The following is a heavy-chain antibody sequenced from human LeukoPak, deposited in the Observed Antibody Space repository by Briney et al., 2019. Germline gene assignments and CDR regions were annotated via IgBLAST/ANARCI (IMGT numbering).Heavy chain of an antibody. D-gene: IGHD5-12*01. CDR2: IYYSGST. Sequence: PSQTLSLTCTVSGGSISSGDYYWSWIRQTPGKGLEWIGYIYYSGSTNYNPSLKSRVTISVDTSKNQFSLKLSSVTAADTAVYYCASKDGGYDDAFDIWGQGTMVTVSS. V-gene: IGHV4-30-4*01. CDR3: ASKDGGYDDAFDI. J-gene: IGHJ3*02. CDR1: GGSISSGDYY.